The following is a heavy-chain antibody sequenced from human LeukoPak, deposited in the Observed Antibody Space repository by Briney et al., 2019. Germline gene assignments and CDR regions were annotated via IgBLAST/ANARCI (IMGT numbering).Heavy chain of an antibody. D-gene: IGHD2-2*01. CDR2: IRYDGSNK. Sequence: PGGSLRLSCAASGFTFSSYGMHWVRQAPGKGLEWVAFIRYDGSNKYYADSVKGRFTISRDNSKNTLYLQMNSLRAEDTAVYYCAHQYQLLGSYYYYCMDVWGQATTVTVSS. CDR1: GFTFSSYG. CDR3: AHQYQLLGSYYYYCMDV. J-gene: IGHJ6*02. V-gene: IGHV3-30*02.